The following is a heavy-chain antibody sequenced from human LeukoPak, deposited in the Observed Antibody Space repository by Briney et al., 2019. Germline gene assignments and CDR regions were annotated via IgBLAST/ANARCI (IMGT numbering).Heavy chain of an antibody. J-gene: IGHJ4*02. D-gene: IGHD3-3*01. V-gene: IGHV3-23*01. CDR1: GFTFSSYA. Sequence: GGSLRLSCAASGFTFSSYAMSWVRQAPGKWLEWVSAISGSGGSTYYADSVKGRFTISRDNSKNTLYLQMNSLRAEDTAVYYCAKDARGPFGVVIIGENFDYWGQGTLVTVSS. CDR2: ISGSGGST. CDR3: AKDARGPFGVVIIGENFDY.